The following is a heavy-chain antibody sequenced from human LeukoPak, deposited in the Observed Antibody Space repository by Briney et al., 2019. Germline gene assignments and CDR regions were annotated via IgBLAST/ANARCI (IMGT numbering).Heavy chain of an antibody. CDR3: AKSGVEILTGYYGDY. Sequence: PGGSLRLSCAASGFAFSSYGMSWVRQAPGKGLEWVSAISGSGGGTYYADSVKGRFTISRDNSKNTLYLQMNSLRAEDTAVYYCAKSGVEILTGYYGDYWGQGTLVTVSS. J-gene: IGHJ4*02. CDR2: ISGSGGGT. CDR1: GFAFSSYG. D-gene: IGHD3-9*01. V-gene: IGHV3-23*01.